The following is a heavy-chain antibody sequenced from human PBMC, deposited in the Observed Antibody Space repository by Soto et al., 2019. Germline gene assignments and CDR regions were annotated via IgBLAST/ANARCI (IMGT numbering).Heavy chain of an antibody. J-gene: IGHJ6*02. CDR1: GFTFSSYA. CDR3: ANGDHYGDYDYYYYGMDV. D-gene: IGHD4-17*01. V-gene: IGHV3-23*01. CDR2: ISGSGGST. Sequence: EVQLLESGGGLVQPGGSLRLSCAASGFTFSSYAMSWVRQAPGKGLEWVPAISGSGGSTYYADSVKGRFSISRDNSKNTLYLQMNSLRAEDTAVYYCANGDHYGDYDYYYYGMDVWGQGTTVTVSS.